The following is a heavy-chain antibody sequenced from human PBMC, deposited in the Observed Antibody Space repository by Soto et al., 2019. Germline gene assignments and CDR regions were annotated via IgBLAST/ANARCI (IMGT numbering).Heavy chain of an antibody. V-gene: IGHV4-59*01. D-gene: IGHD3-10*01. J-gene: IGHJ3*02. Sequence: SETLSLTCTVSGGSISSYYWSWIRQPPGKGLEWIGYIYYSGSTNYNPSLKSRVTISVDTSKNQFSLKLSSVTAADTAVYYCARGRTYYYGSGDEAFFDIWGQGTMVTVSS. CDR1: GGSISSYY. CDR2: IYYSGST. CDR3: ARGRTYYYGSGDEAFFDI.